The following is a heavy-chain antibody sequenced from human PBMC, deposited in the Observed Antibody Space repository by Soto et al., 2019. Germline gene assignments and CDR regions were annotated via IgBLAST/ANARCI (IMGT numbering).Heavy chain of an antibody. CDR2: IKQDGSEK. CDR1: GFTFSSYW. CDR3: ASGYGCSPDEGPYFDF. D-gene: IGHD2-15*01. J-gene: IGHJ4*02. Sequence: GGSLRLSCAASGFTFSSYWMSWVRQAPGKGLEWVANIKQDGSEKYYVDSVKGQFTISRDNAKNSLYLQMNSLRAEDTAGYYYASGYGCSPDEGPYFDFWGQGILVTVSS. V-gene: IGHV3-7*01.